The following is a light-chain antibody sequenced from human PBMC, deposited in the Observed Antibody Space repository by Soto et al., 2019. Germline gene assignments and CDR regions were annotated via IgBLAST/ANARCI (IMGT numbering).Light chain of an antibody. CDR1: QSISGY. CDR2: YAS. CDR3: QQSYNTPLT. Sequence: DIQMTQSPSSLSASVGDRVTIACRASQSISGYLNWYQQKPGKAPKLLIYYASALQSGVPSRFSGSGSGTDFTLTISGLQPEEFATYYCQQSYNTPLTFGGGTKVEIK. V-gene: IGKV1-39*01. J-gene: IGKJ4*01.